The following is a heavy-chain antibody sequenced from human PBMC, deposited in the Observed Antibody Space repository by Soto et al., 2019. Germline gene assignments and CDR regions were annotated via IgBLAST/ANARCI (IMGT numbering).Heavy chain of an antibody. J-gene: IGHJ2*01. D-gene: IGHD1-7*01. CDR1: GFTFSSNA. Sequence: EVQLLESGGGLVQPGGSLRLSCAASGFTFSSNAMNWVRQAPGKGLEWVSGITGSGGSTYYAGSVKGRFTISRDNSKNTLYMQMNSLRDEDTAGYYCAKEPSYWDYSFDLWGRGTLVTVSP. V-gene: IGHV3-23*01. CDR3: AKEPSYWDYSFDL. CDR2: ITGSGGST.